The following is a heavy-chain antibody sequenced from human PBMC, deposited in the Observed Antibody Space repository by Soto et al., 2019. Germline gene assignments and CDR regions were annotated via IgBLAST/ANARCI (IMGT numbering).Heavy chain of an antibody. J-gene: IGHJ4*02. CDR1: WESISSNDYY. V-gene: IGHV4-30-4*01. D-gene: IGHD5-18*01. Sequence: PSETLSLTCFGSWESISSNDYYWSWIRQPPGKGLEWIGHIYSSGSTYYKPSLKSRVTISLDTSESQFSLQLTSVTAADTAVYYCATELSGYRYGPGEAYWGKGILVTDSS. CDR2: IYSSGST. CDR3: ATELSGYRYGPGEAY.